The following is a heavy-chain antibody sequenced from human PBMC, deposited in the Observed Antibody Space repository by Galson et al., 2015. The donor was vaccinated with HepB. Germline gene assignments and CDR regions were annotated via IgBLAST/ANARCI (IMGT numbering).Heavy chain of an antibody. CDR3: ARDSHCGGDCSILTPGY. V-gene: IGHV3-30-3*01. CDR2: ISYDGSNK. CDR1: GFTFSSYA. Sequence: SLRLSCAASGFTFSSYAMHWVRQAPGKGLEWVAVISYDGSNKYYADSVKGRFTISRDNSKNTLYLQMNSLRAEDTAVYYCARDSHCGGDCSILTPGYWGQGTLVTVSS. D-gene: IGHD2-21*02. J-gene: IGHJ4*02.